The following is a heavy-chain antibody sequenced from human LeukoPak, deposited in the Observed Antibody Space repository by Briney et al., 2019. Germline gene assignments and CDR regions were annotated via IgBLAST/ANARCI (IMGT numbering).Heavy chain of an antibody. CDR1: GFTFSSYA. D-gene: IGHD6-13*01. Sequence: GGSLRLSCAASGFTFSSYAMNWVRQAPGKGLEWVSAISGSGGNTYYAYSVKGRFTISRDNSKNTLYLQMNSLRAEDTAVYYCSNDSSSWFRDAFDIWGRGTMVTVSS. J-gene: IGHJ3*02. V-gene: IGHV3-23*01. CDR2: ISGSGGNT. CDR3: SNDSSSWFRDAFDI.